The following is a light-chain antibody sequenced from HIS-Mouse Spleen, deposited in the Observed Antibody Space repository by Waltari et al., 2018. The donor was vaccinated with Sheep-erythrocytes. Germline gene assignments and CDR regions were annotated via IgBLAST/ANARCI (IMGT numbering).Light chain of an antibody. Sequence: QSALTQPRSVSGSPGQSVTISCTGTSSDVGGYNYVSWYQQHPGKAPKLLIYDVSQRPPTLPDRFSGSKSGNTASLTISGLQAEDEADFYCCSYAGSYNHVFATGTNVTVL. J-gene: IGLJ1*01. V-gene: IGLV2-11*01. CDR3: CSYAGSYNHV. CDR2: DVS. CDR1: SSDVGGYNY.